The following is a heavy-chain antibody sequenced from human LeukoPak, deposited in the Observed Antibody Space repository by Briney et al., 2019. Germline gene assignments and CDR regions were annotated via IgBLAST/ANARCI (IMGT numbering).Heavy chain of an antibody. CDR3: ATSVYSSGWHPFFDY. Sequence: SETLSLTCTVSGDSISNHNYFWGWIRQPPGKGLEWIGSIHYIESTYFNLSLKSRVTVSVDTSKNHFSLKLSSLTAADTAVYYCATSVYSSGWHPFFDYWGQGAPVTVSS. V-gene: IGHV4-39*02. CDR1: GDSISNHNYF. CDR2: IHYIEST. D-gene: IGHD6-19*01. J-gene: IGHJ4*02.